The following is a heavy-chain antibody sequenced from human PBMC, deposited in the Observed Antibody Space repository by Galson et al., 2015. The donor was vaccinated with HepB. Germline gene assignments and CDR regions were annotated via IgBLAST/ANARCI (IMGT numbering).Heavy chain of an antibody. CDR3: ATHRITGTTARDYYYMDV. CDR2: FDPEDGET. V-gene: IGHV1-24*01. D-gene: IGHD1-20*01. J-gene: IGHJ6*03. Sequence: SVKVSCKVSGYTLTESSMHWVRQAPGKGLEWMGGFDPEDGETIYAQKFQGRVTMTEDTSTDTAYMELSSLRSEDTAVYYCATHRITGTTARDYYYMDVWGKGTTVTVSS. CDR1: GYTLTESS.